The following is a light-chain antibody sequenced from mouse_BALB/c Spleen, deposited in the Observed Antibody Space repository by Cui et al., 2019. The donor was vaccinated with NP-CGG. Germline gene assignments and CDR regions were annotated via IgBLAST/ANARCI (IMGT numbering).Light chain of an antibody. CDR3: ALWYSNHWV. Sequence: AAVTQDSAPTTSPGETVTLTCRSSTGAVTTSNYANWVQEKSDHLFTGLIGGTNNRAPGVPARFSGSLIGDKAALTIRGAQTEDEAIYFCALWYSNHWVFGGGTKLSVL. V-gene: IGLV1*01. J-gene: IGLJ1*01. CDR1: TGAVTTSNY. CDR2: GTN.